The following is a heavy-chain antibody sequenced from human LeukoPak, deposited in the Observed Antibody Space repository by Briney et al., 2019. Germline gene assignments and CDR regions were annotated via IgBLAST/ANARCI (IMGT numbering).Heavy chain of an antibody. V-gene: IGHV1-24*01. D-gene: IGHD1-1*01. CDR1: GYTLTEAS. Sequence: ASVKVSCKVSGYTLTEASMHWVRQAPGKGLEWMGGFDPEDGETIYAQKFQGRVTMTEDTSTDTAYMELSSLRSEDTAVYYCATLKSRYNWNDVGSYWGQGTLVTVSS. J-gene: IGHJ4*02. CDR2: FDPEDGET. CDR3: ATLKSRYNWNDVGSY.